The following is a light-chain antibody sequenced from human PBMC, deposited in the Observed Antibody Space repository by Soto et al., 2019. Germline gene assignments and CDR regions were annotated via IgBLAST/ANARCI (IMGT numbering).Light chain of an antibody. J-gene: IGKJ2*01. CDR2: WAS. Sequence: DIVMTQSPDSLAVSLGERATINCKSSQSVLYSSNNKNYLAWYQQKPGQPPKLLIYWASTRDSGVPDRFSGSVSVTDFTLTISSLQAEDVAVYECQQYYSTPLTFGQGTKLEIK. CDR3: QQYYSTPLT. V-gene: IGKV4-1*01. CDR1: QSVLYSSNNKNY.